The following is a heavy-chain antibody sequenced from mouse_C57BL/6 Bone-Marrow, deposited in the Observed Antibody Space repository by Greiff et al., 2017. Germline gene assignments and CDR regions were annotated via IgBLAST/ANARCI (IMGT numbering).Heavy chain of an antibody. Sequence: QVQLQQSGAELVRPGASVKMSCKASGYTFTSYNMNWVKQTPRQGLEWIGAIYPGNGDTSYNQKFKGKATLTVDKSSSTAYMQLSSLTSEDSAVFFCARLPVAYWGQGTLVTVSA. J-gene: IGHJ3*01. V-gene: IGHV1-12*01. CDR3: ARLPVAY. CDR2: IYPGNGDT. CDR1: GYTFTSYN.